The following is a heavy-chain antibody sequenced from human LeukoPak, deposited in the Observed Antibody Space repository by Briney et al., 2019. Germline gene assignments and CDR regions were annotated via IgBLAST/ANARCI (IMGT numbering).Heavy chain of an antibody. CDR3: ARDVEGSEKYYFDC. J-gene: IGHJ4*02. D-gene: IGHD2-15*01. V-gene: IGHV3-53*05. Sequence: GGSLRLSCAVCGFAVNTKFMHWVRQAPGKGLEWISVIYSGGLTYYADSVEGRFTISRDNSKNTLYLYMNSLRGDDTAVYFCARDVEGSEKYYFDCWGQGTLVTVSS. CDR1: GFAVNTKF. CDR2: IYSGGLT.